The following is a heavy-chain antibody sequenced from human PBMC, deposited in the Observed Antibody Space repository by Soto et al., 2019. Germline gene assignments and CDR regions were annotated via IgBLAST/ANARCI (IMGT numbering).Heavy chain of an antibody. CDR1: AYTFTSYW. CDR3: ARLQAAAGDNDLTFDY. Sequence: ESLKISCKGSAYTFTSYWISWVRQMPGKGLEWMGRIDPSDSYTYVSPSFQGLVTISTDKSINTAYLQWSSLKASDTAMYYCARLQAAAGDNDLTFDYWGQGTLVTVSS. V-gene: IGHV5-10-1*01. J-gene: IGHJ4*02. CDR2: IDPSDSYT. D-gene: IGHD6-13*01.